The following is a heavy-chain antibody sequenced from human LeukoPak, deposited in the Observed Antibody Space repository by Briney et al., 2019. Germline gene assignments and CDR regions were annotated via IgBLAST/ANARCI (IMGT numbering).Heavy chain of an antibody. V-gene: IGHV3-9*01. Sequence: GGSLRLSCAGSGFTFDEHAMHWVRQAPGKGLEWVSGISWNRGSIAYADSVKGRFTISRDNAKNLLFLQMSSLRAADTALYYCVKGHCSSSSCFPNYYYYMDVWGTGTTVTVSS. D-gene: IGHD2-15*01. CDR3: VKGHCSSSSCFPNYYYYMDV. CDR1: GFTFDEHA. CDR2: ISWNRGSI. J-gene: IGHJ6*03.